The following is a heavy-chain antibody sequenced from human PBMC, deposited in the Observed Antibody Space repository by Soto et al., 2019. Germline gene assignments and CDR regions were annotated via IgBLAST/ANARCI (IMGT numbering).Heavy chain of an antibody. Sequence: GGSLRLSCEGSGFSFPDYDMNWVRQTPGKGLEWVAAVGRFGNTYYRDSVRGRFTISRDDSRNTVYLQMNRLRVEDTAVYFCAKEGRLRSPAGDYFDSWAQVRLVTFSS. CDR3: AKEGRLRSPAGDYFDS. V-gene: IGHV3-23*01. J-gene: IGHJ4*02. CDR1: GFSFPDYD. D-gene: IGHD3-10*01. CDR2: VGRFGNT.